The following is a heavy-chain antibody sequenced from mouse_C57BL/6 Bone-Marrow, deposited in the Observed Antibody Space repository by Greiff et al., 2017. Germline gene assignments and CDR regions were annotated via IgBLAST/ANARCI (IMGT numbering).Heavy chain of an antibody. Sequence: VQLQQSGAELVRPGASVKLSCTASGFNIKDDYMHWVKQRPEQGLEWIGWIDPENGDTEYASKFQGKATITADTSSNTAYLQLSSLTSEDTAVYYCTTFYGNYEFAYWGRGTRVTVSA. D-gene: IGHD2-1*01. CDR2: IDPENGDT. J-gene: IGHJ3*01. CDR3: TTFYGNYEFAY. V-gene: IGHV14-4*01. CDR1: GFNIKDDY.